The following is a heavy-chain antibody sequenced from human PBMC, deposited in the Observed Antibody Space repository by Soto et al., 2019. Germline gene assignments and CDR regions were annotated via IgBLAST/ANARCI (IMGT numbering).Heavy chain of an antibody. V-gene: IGHV3-30*09. J-gene: IGHJ6*02. CDR1: GFPFSSYT. CDR2: ISFDGSSK. Sequence: QEHLVESGGGVVQPGGSLTLSCTASGFPFSSYTMHWLRRAPGKGLEWVGIISFDGSSKYYADWLKGGKVISRDNSKDSLYLQMDTLRPDDTAIYYCARDTVTSLTPYQGFYYYGMDVWGQGTTVTVSS. D-gene: IGHD2-2*01. CDR3: ARDTVTSLTPYQGFYYYGMDV.